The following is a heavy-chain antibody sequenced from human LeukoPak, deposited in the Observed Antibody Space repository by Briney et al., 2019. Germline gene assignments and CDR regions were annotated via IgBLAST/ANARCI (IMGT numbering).Heavy chain of an antibody. CDR2: IYPGDSDT. CDR3: ASREGCSSNSCLPDY. D-gene: IGHD2-2*01. J-gene: IGHJ4*02. V-gene: IGHV5-51*01. Sequence: GESLKIACRGSGLGLTTVGIAWARQMPGKGLEWMGIIYPGDSDTRYTPSFQGQVTLSADKSINTAYLQWSSLKASDTAMYYCASREGCSSNSCLPDYWGQGTLVTVSP. CDR1: GLGLTTVG.